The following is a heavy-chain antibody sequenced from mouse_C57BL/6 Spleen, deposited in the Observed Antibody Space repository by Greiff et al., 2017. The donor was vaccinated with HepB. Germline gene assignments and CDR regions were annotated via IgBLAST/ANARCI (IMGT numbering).Heavy chain of an antibody. D-gene: IGHD1-1*01. V-gene: IGHV1-64*01. J-gene: IGHJ4*01. CDR3: ESIEVGYAMDY. Sequence: QVQLQQPGAELVKPGASVKLSCKASGYTFTSYWMHWVKQRPGQGLEWIGMIHPNSGSTNYNEKFKSKATLTVDKSSSTAYMQLSSLTSEDSAVYYCESIEVGYAMDYGGQGTSVTVSS. CDR2: IHPNSGST. CDR1: GYTFTSYW.